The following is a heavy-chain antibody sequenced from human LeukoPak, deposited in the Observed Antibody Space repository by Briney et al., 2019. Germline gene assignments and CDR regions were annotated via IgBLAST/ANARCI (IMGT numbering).Heavy chain of an antibody. CDR3: AKGVARPTGYYYYMDV. CDR1: GFTFSSYG. J-gene: IGHJ6*03. Sequence: WGSLRLSCAASGFTFSSYGMHWVRQAPGKGLEWVSAISGSGGSTFYADSVKGRFTISRDNSKNTLFLQMNSLRAEDTAVYYCAKGVARPTGYYYYMDVWGKGTTVTVSS. CDR2: ISGSGGST. V-gene: IGHV3-23*01.